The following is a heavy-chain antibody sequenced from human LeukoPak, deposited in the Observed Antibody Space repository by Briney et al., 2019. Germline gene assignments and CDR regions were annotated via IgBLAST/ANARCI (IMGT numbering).Heavy chain of an antibody. J-gene: IGHJ6*02. V-gene: IGHV3-23*01. CDR3: AKDSEGGLLWFGESAMDV. CDR1: GFTFSSHA. D-gene: IGHD3-10*01. CDR2: ISGSGGST. Sequence: GGSLRLSCVASGFTFSSHAMYWVRQAPGKGLEWVSAISGSGGSTYYADSVKGRFTISRDNSKNTLCLQMNSLRAEDTAVYYCAKDSEGGLLWFGESAMDVWGQGTTVTVSS.